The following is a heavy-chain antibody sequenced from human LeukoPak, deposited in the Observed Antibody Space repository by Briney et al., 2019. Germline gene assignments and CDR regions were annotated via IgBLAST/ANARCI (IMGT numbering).Heavy chain of an antibody. Sequence: PGGSLRLSCAASGLPFSSSDMSWVRQAPGKGLEWVSGISGSGGSTYYADSVKGRLTISRDNSKNTLYMQMNSLRVEDTDVYYCAKSRGQTQGNYYMDVWGKGTTVTVSS. J-gene: IGHJ6*03. CDR2: ISGSGGST. V-gene: IGHV3-23*01. CDR1: GLPFSSSD. CDR3: AKSRGQTQGNYYMDV.